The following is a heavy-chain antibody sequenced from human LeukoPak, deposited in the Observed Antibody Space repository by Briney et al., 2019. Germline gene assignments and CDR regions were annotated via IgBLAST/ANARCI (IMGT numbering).Heavy chain of an antibody. Sequence: GGSLRLSCTASGFTFGDYAMSWVRQAPGKGLEWVGFIRSKAYGGTTEYAASVKGRFTISRDDSKSIAYLQMNSLKTEDTAVYYCTRDALWFGEFPFYYYYMDVWGKGTTVTVSS. CDR1: GFTFGDYA. V-gene: IGHV3-49*04. D-gene: IGHD3-10*01. CDR3: TRDALWFGEFPFYYYYMDV. J-gene: IGHJ6*03. CDR2: IRSKAYGGTT.